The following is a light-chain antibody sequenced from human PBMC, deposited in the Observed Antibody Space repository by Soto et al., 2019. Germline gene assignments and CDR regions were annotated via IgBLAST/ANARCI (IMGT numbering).Light chain of an antibody. CDR3: QKYDSASFT. CDR1: QGIRNY. Sequence: DIQMTQSPSSLSASVGDRVTISCRASQGIRNYLAWYQQKPGKVPQVLIYAASTLEAGVPSRFSGSGSGTDFTLTIASLQPEDVATYYCQKYDSASFTFGPGTKVDVK. V-gene: IGKV1-27*01. J-gene: IGKJ3*01. CDR2: AAS.